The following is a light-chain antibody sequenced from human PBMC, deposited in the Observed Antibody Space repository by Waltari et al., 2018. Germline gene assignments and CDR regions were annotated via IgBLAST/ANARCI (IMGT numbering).Light chain of an antibody. CDR2: AVS. Sequence: QSALTQPASVSGSPGESITISCTGTSSDVGTYNLISWYQQHPGKVPKLLIYAVSKRPSGVSNRFSASKSGNTASLTISGLQADDEADYYCCSYAGVRGAVFGGGTHLTVL. J-gene: IGLJ7*01. CDR3: CSYAGVRGAV. V-gene: IGLV2-23*02. CDR1: SSDVGTYNL.